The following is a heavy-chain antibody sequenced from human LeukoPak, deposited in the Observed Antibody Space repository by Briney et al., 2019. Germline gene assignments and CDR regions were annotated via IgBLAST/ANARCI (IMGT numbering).Heavy chain of an antibody. CDR2: IYYSGST. CDR1: GGSISSSSYY. Sequence: PSETLSLTCTVSGGSISSSSYYWGWIRQPPGKGLEWIGSIYYSGSTYYNPSLKSRVTISVDTSKNQFSLKLSSVTAADTAVYYCARTYYDFWSGLSAFDIWGQGTMVTVSS. J-gene: IGHJ3*02. V-gene: IGHV4-39*01. D-gene: IGHD3-3*01. CDR3: ARTYYDFWSGLSAFDI.